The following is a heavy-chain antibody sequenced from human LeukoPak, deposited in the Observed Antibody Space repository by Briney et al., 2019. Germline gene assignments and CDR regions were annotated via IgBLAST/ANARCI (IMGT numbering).Heavy chain of an antibody. Sequence: GESLKISWKGSGYSFTSYLSGGVRQMPGKGLEWMGIIYPGDSDTRYSPSFQGQVTISADKSISTAYLQWSSLKASDTAIDDCARGGGDYGGGWFDPWGQGTLVTVSS. D-gene: IGHD4-17*01. V-gene: IGHV5-51*01. CDR1: GYSFTSYL. CDR3: ARGGGDYGGGWFDP. CDR2: IYPGDSDT. J-gene: IGHJ5*02.